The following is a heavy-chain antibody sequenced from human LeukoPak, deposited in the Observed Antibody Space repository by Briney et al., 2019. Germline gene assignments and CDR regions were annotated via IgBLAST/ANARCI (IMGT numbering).Heavy chain of an antibody. CDR1: GFTFSTYW. D-gene: IGHD2-21*02. CDR2: INSDGSST. CDR3: ARVAYCGGDCYSYQ. Sequence: GGSLRLSCAASGFTFSTYWMHWVRQAPGKGLVWGSRINSDGSSTNYADSVKGRFTISKDNAKNTLYLQMNSLRAEDTAVYYCARVAYCGGDCYSYQWGQGTLVTVSS. V-gene: IGHV3-74*01. J-gene: IGHJ4*02.